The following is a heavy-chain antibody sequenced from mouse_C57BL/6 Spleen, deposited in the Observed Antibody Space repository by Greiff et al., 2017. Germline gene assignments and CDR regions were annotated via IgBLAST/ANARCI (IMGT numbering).Heavy chain of an antibody. V-gene: IGHV14-4*01. J-gene: IGHJ4*01. CDR1: GFNIKDDY. D-gene: IGHD2-10*02. Sequence: LVESGAELVRPGASVKLSCTASGFNIKDDYMHWVKQRPEQGLEWIGWIDPDNGDTEYASKFQGKATITADTSSNTAYLQLSSLTSEDTAVYYCTTGSIYAMDYWGQGTSVTVSS. CDR3: TTGSIYAMDY. CDR2: IDPDNGDT.